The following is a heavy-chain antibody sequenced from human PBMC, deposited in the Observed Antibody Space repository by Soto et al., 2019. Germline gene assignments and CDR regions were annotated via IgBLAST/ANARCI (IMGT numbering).Heavy chain of an antibody. D-gene: IGHD6-13*01. CDR1: ECTIISYA. CDR3: ASRSSSWYEWEYFQH. J-gene: IGHJ1*01. CDR2: INAGNGNT. Sequence: VPCRASECTIISYAMHGVRKAHGQRLEWMGWINAGNGNTKYSQKFQGRVTITRDTSASTAYMELSSLRSEDTAVYYCASRSSSWYEWEYFQHWGQGTLVTVSS. V-gene: IGHV1-3*01.